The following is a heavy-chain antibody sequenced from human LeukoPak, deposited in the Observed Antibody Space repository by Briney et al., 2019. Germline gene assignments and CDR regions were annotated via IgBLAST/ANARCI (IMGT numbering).Heavy chain of an antibody. CDR2: IYYSGST. D-gene: IGHD2-2*01. J-gene: IGHJ5*02. V-gene: IGHV4-59*08. CDR3: ARRQGYCSSTSCPHWFDP. Sequence: SETLSLACTVSGGSLSSYYWSWIRQPPGKGLEWIGYIYYSGSTNYNPSLKSRVTISVDTSKNQFSLKLSSVTAADTAVYYCARRQGYCSSTSCPHWFDPWGQGTLVTVSS. CDR1: GGSLSSYY.